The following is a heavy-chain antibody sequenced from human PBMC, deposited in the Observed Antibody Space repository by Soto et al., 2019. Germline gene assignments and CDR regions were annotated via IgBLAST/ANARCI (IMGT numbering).Heavy chain of an antibody. CDR3: ARDRYSYYDFWSGSLPYYYYGMDV. J-gene: IGHJ6*02. D-gene: IGHD3-3*01. Sequence: GGSLRLSCAASGFTFSDYYMSWIRQAPGKGLEWVSYISSSGSTIYYADSVKGRFTISRDNAKNSLYLQMNSLRAEDTAVYYCARDRYSYYDFWSGSLPYYYYGMDVWGQGTTVTVSS. V-gene: IGHV3-11*04. CDR1: GFTFSDYY. CDR2: ISSSGSTI.